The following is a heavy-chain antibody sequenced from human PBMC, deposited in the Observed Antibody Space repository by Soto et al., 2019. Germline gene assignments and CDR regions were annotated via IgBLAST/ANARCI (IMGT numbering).Heavy chain of an antibody. V-gene: IGHV3-21*01. D-gene: IGHD2-15*01. Sequence: EVQLVESGGGLVKPGGSLRLSCAASGFTFSSYSMNWVRQAPGKGLEWVSSISSSSSYIYYADSVKGRFTISRDNAKNSLYLQMNSLRAEDTAAYYCARDATRMTVDAFDIWGQGTMVTVSS. CDR2: ISSSSSYI. J-gene: IGHJ3*02. CDR3: ARDATRMTVDAFDI. CDR1: GFTFSSYS.